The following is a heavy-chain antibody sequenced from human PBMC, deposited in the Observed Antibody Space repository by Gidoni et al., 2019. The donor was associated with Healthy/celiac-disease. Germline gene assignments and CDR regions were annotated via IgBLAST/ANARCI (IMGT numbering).Heavy chain of an antibody. D-gene: IGHD6-19*01. CDR3: ARGSRIAVALDTLGLDI. J-gene: IGHJ3*02. CDR1: GFTFSSYG. Sequence: QVQLVESGGGVVQPGRSLRLSCAASGFTFSSYGMHWVRQAPGKGLEWVAVIWYDGSNKYYADSVKGRFTISRDNSKNTLYLQMNSLRAEDTAVYYCARGSRIAVALDTLGLDIWGQGTMVTVSS. V-gene: IGHV3-33*01. CDR2: IWYDGSNK.